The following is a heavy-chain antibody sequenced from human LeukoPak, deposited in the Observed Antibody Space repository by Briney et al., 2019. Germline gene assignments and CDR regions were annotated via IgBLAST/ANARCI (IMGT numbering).Heavy chain of an antibody. CDR3: ARISSGLYYYYYYMDV. V-gene: IGHV1-8*01. Sequence: ASVKVSCKASGYTFTSYDINWVRQATGQGLEWMGWMNPNSGNTGYAQKFQGRVTMTRNTSISTAYMELSSLRSEATAVYYCARISSGLYYYYYYMDVWGKGTTVTVSS. CDR2: MNPNSGNT. J-gene: IGHJ6*03. CDR1: GYTFTSYD. D-gene: IGHD6-19*01.